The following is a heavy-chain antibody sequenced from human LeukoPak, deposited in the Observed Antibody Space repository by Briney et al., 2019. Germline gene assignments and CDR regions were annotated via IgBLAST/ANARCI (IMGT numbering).Heavy chain of an antibody. D-gene: IGHD2-21*02. CDR1: GYTFTGYY. CDR2: INPNSGGT. V-gene: IGHV1-2*02. J-gene: IGHJ5*02. Sequence: GASLKGSCKASGYTFTGYYMHWVRQAPGQGLEWMGWINPNSGGTNYAQKCQGRVTMTRDTSISTAYMELSRLRSDDTAVYYCARDLVVVTAISWFDPWGQGTLVRVSS. CDR3: ARDLVVVTAISWFDP.